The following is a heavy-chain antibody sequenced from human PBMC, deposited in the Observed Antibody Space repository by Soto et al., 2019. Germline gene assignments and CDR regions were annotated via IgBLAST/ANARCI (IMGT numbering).Heavy chain of an antibody. J-gene: IGHJ6*02. CDR2: ISYDGSNK. CDR3: ARVGYYYYGMDV. V-gene: IGHV3-30-3*01. CDR1: GFTFSSYA. Sequence: GGSLRLSCAASGFTFSSYAMHWVRQAPGKGLEWVAVISYDGSNKYYADSVKGRLTISRDNSKNTLYLQMNSLRAEDTAVYYCARVGYYYYGMDVWGQGTTVTVSS.